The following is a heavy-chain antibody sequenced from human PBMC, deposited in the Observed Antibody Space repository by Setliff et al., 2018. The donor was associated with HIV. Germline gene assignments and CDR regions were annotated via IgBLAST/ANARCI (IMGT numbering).Heavy chain of an antibody. CDR1: GYTFTSYD. Sequence: ASVKVSCKASGYTFTSYDINWVRQATGQGLEWMGWMNPNSGNTGYAQKFQGRVTMTRNTSISTAYMELSSLRPEDTAVYYCARALPYDSSGYYFVGWFDPWGQGTLVTVSS. CDR3: ARALPYDSSGYYFVGWFDP. V-gene: IGHV1-8*02. D-gene: IGHD3-22*01. J-gene: IGHJ5*02. CDR2: MNPNSGNT.